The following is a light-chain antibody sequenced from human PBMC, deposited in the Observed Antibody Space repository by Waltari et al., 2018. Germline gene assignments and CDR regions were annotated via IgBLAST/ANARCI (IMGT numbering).Light chain of an antibody. V-gene: IGLV2-14*03. J-gene: IGLJ1*01. Sequence: QSALTQPASVSGSPGQSITISCTGTSRDVGGYNYVSWYQQHPGKAPKLLIYDVIYRPSGVSDRFSGSKFGNTASLIISGLQADDEADYYCSSYISSSTPYVFGTGTKVTVL. CDR2: DVI. CDR3: SSYISSSTPYV. CDR1: SRDVGGYNY.